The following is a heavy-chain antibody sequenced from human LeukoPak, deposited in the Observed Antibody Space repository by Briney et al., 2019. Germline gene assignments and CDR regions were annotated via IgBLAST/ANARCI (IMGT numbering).Heavy chain of an antibody. J-gene: IGHJ3*02. Sequence: SQTLSLTCAISGDSVSSNSAAWNWIRQSPSIGLEWLGRTYYRSKWYNDYAVSVKSRITINPDTSKNQFSLQLNSVTPEDTAVYYCARDSAMVTFHAFDIWGQGTMVTVSS. V-gene: IGHV6-1*01. CDR1: GDSVSSNSAA. CDR3: ARDSAMVTFHAFDI. D-gene: IGHD5-18*01. CDR2: TYYRSKWYN.